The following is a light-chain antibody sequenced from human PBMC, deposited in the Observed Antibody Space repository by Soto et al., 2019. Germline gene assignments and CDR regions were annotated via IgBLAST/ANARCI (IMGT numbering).Light chain of an antibody. Sequence: QSALTQPASVSGSPGQSITISCTGTSSDVGRYSLVSWYQQHPGKAPKLMIYDVSKRPSGVSNRFSGSKSANTASLTISGLQAEDEADYYCCSYAGSSTWVFGGGTQLTVL. J-gene: IGLJ3*02. CDR2: DVS. CDR1: SSDVGRYSL. V-gene: IGLV2-23*02. CDR3: CSYAGSSTWV.